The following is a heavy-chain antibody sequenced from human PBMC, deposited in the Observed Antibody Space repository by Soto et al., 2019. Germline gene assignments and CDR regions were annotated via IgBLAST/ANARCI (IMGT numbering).Heavy chain of an antibody. V-gene: IGHV3-11*01. D-gene: IGHD3-3*01. CDR1: GYTFSDYY. CDR3: ASHYDMWSGYLTPVDY. J-gene: IGHJ4*02. Sequence: GGSLRLSCAASGYTFSDYYMSWIRQAPGKGLEWISYIDTSGTKIYYADSVKGRFTITRDNAKNSLYLEMNSLRDEDTAVYYCASHYDMWSGYLTPVDYWGQGTLVTVSS. CDR2: IDTSGTKI.